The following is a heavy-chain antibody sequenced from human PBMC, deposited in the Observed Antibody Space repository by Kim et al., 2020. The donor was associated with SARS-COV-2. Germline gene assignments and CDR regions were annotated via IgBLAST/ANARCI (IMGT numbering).Heavy chain of an antibody. J-gene: IGHJ4*02. D-gene: IGHD6-19*01. CDR3: ARVLVPGRYDFDY. Sequence: GGSLRLSCEASGFTFNNYGMNWVRQAPGKGLEWVSGISGSASNAYYADSVKGRFTISRDNSKDTLYLQMNSLRAEDTAIYFCARVLVPGRYDFDYWGQGT. V-gene: IGHV3-23*01. CDR1: GFTFNNYG. CDR2: ISGSASNA.